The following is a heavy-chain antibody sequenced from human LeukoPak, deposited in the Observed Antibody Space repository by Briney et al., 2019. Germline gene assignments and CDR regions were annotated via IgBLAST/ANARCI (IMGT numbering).Heavy chain of an antibody. V-gene: IGHV4-61*02. J-gene: IGHJ5*02. CDR3: ARDRRDYDFSP. CDR2: IYTSGST. Sequence: SETLSLTCTVSGDSVSSGRYYWSWIRQPAGKGLEWIGRIYTSGSTNYNPSLKSRVTISLDTSKNQFSLKLSSVTAADTAVYYCARDRRDYDFSPWGQGTLVTVSS. CDR1: GDSVSSGRYY. D-gene: IGHD3-3*01.